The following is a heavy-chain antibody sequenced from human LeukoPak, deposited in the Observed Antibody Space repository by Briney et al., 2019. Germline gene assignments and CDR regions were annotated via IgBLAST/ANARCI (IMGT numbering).Heavy chain of an antibody. Sequence: GGSLRLSCAASGFTFSGHNMNWVRQAPGKGLEWVSTISGNGDEPFYADPVKGRFTISRDNSKNTLSLQMNSLRADDTALYYCAKGGHFSWFDPWGQGTLVTVSS. CDR3: AKGGHFSWFDP. CDR1: GFTFSGHN. J-gene: IGHJ5*02. V-gene: IGHV3-23*01. CDR2: ISGNGDEP. D-gene: IGHD1-26*01.